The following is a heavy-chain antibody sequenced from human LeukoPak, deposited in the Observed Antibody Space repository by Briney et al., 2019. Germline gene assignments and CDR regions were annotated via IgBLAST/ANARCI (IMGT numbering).Heavy chain of an antibody. D-gene: IGHD5-18*01. Sequence: PGGSLRLSCAASGFTFSNYAMSWVRQAPGKGLEWVSAISGSGGSTYYADSVKGRFTISRDNSKNTLYLQMNSLRAEDTAVYYCAKTPDPLYSYGSDESYWGQGTLVTVSS. CDR3: AKTPDPLYSYGSDESY. CDR2: ISGSGGST. J-gene: IGHJ4*02. V-gene: IGHV3-23*01. CDR1: GFTFSNYA.